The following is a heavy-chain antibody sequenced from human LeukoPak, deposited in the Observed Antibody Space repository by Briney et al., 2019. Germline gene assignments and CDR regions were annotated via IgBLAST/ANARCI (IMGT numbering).Heavy chain of an antibody. CDR1: GFTFSTYW. J-gene: IGHJ4*02. Sequence: GGSLRLSCAVSGFTFSTYWMHWVRQAPGKGLVWVSRINTDGSSTNYADSVKGRFTISRDNAKDTLYLHMNSLTAEDTAVYYCARGAKWAYYFDYWGQGTLVTVSS. V-gene: IGHV3-74*01. CDR2: INTDGSST. D-gene: IGHD1-26*01. CDR3: ARGAKWAYYFDY.